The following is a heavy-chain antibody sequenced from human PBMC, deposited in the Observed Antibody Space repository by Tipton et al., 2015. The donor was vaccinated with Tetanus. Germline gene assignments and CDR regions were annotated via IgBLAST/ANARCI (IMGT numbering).Heavy chain of an antibody. Sequence: LRLSCTVSGGSITSGTYYWGWIRQPPGKGLEWIGNIYYSGSTYYNSPLKSRVTISLDTSKNQFSLKRTSVTAADTAVYYCARQADNWFDPWGQGTLVAVSS. J-gene: IGHJ5*02. CDR1: GGSITSGTYY. V-gene: IGHV4-39*01. CDR3: ARQADNWFDP. CDR2: IYYSGST.